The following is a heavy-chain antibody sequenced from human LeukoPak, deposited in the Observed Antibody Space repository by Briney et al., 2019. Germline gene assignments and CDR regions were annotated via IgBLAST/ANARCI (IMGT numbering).Heavy chain of an antibody. J-gene: IGHJ5*02. D-gene: IGHD3-10*01. CDR2: IYSSGST. V-gene: IGHV4-59*01. CDR1: GGSMSSYY. Sequence: PSETLSLTCTVSGGSMSSYYWTWVRQPPGKGLEWIGNIYSSGSTDYNPSLKSRVTISLDTSKFQFSLRLDSVTDADTAVYYCARADPNASGYFYRFNWFDPWGQGTLVTVSS. CDR3: ARADPNASGYFYRFNWFDP.